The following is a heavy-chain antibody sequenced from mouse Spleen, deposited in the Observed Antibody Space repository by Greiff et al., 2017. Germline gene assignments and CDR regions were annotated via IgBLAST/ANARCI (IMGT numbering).Heavy chain of an antibody. CDR2: IYPGDGDT. V-gene: IGHV1-82*01. J-gene: IGHJ2*01. CDR1: GYAFSSSW. D-gene: IGHD2-4*01. CDR3: ARRGYDSLDY. Sequence: QVQLKQSGPELVKPGASVKISCKASGYAFSSSWMNWVKQRPGKGLEWIGRIYPGDGDTNYNGKFKGKATLTADKSSSTAYMQLSSLTSEDSAVYFCARRGYDSLDYWGQGTTLTVSS.